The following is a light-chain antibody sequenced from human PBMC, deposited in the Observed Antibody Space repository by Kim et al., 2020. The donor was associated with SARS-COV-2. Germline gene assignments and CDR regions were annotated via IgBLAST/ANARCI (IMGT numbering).Light chain of an antibody. J-gene: IGKJ2*01. CDR1: QSVSSN. V-gene: IGKV3-15*01. Sequence: EIVMTQSPSPLSLSPGERAPLSCMASQSVSSNLAWYQQKPGQAPRLLIYGASTRATGIPARFSGSGSGTEFTLTISSLQSEDFAVYYCQQYNNWPQKFGQGTKLEI. CDR3: QQYNNWPQK. CDR2: GAS.